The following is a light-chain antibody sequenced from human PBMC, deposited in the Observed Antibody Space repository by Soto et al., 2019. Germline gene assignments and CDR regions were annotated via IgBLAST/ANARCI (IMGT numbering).Light chain of an antibody. J-gene: IGKJ4*01. Sequence: IQVTQSPSSLSASVGDRVTITCRASQTIGSHLNWYQQKPGTAPKLLIYGASSLHGGVPSRFSGFGSGTDFTLTISTLRPEDFATYYCLQTYSLPVAFGGGTKVE. V-gene: IGKV1-39*01. CDR3: LQTYSLPVA. CDR2: GAS. CDR1: QTIGSH.